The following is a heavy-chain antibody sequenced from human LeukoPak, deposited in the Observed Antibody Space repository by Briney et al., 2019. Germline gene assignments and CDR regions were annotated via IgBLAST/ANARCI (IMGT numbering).Heavy chain of an antibody. V-gene: IGHV3-9*01. CDR3: AKDRFPRPYYFDY. Sequence: GRSLRLSCAASGFTFDDYAMHWVRQAPGKGLEWVSGISWNSGSIGYADSVKGRFTISRDNAKNSLYLQMNSLRAEGTALYYCAKDRFPRPYYFDYWGQGTLVTVSS. CDR2: ISWNSGSI. J-gene: IGHJ4*02. CDR1: GFTFDDYA. D-gene: IGHD1-1*01.